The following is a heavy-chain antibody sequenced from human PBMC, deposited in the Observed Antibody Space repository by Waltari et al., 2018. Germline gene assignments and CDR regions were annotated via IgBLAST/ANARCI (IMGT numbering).Heavy chain of an antibody. D-gene: IGHD1-20*01. V-gene: IGHV1-18*01. Sequence: QVQLVQSGAEVKQPGASVRVSCKDSGYTFNAYALSWVRQAPGQGLELMGWVSPYKGDTNYAQKFQGRVTMTTDTSTNTAYMELKNLRSDDTAVYYCAREYNYFDFWGQGSLVTVSS. CDR2: VSPYKGDT. CDR3: AREYNYFDF. J-gene: IGHJ4*02. CDR1: GYTFNAYA.